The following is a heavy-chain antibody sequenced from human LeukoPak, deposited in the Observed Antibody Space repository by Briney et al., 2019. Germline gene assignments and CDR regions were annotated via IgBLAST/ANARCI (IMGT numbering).Heavy chain of an antibody. D-gene: IGHD1-26*01. CDR1: GNSFTTYW. V-gene: IGHV5-51*01. J-gene: IGHJ3*02. Sequence: GESLKISCKGSGNSFTTYWIGWVRQMPGKGLEWMGIIYPGDSDTRYSPSFQGLVTISADKSISTAYLQWSSLKASDTAMYYCARQAISGSYFGSAFDIWGQGTMVTVSS. CDR3: ARQAISGSYFGSAFDI. CDR2: IYPGDSDT.